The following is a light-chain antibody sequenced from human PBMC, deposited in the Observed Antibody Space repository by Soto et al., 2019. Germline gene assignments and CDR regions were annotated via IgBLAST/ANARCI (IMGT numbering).Light chain of an antibody. V-gene: IGLV2-14*01. CDR1: TSNVGDSND. CDR3: SSYASGNNLFV. J-gene: IGLJ1*01. Sequence: QSVLTQPASVSGSPGQSITISCTGTTSNVGDSNDVSWYQHHPGKGPKLILYEVSNRPSGVSTRFSGSKSGNTASLTISGLQAEDEADYFCSSYASGNNLFVFGTGTKLTVL. CDR2: EVS.